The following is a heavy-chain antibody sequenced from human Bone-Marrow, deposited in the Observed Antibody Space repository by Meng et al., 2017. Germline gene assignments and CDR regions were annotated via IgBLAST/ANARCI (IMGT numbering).Heavy chain of an antibody. CDR1: GVTVGNNY. J-gene: IGHJ4*02. Sequence: GESLKISCAASGVTVGNNYMSWVRQAPGKGLELVSLIYSGGGTNYADSVKGRFTISRDNSKNTLYLQMNSLRAEDTAVYYCARVGTSSSWYGKQYYFDYWGQGTLVTVSS. V-gene: IGHV3-66*02. CDR2: IYSGGGT. D-gene: IGHD6-13*01. CDR3: ARVGTSSSWYGKQYYFDY.